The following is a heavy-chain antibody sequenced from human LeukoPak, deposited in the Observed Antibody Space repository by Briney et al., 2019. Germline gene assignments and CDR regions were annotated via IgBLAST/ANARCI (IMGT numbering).Heavy chain of an antibody. Sequence: ASVKVSCKASGYTFTSYGISWVRQAPEQGLEWMGWISAYNGNTNYAQKLQGGVTMTTDTSTSTAYMELRSLRSDDTAVYYCARGCLRSGGSCYAGYWGQGTLVTVSS. J-gene: IGHJ4*02. CDR3: ARGCLRSGGSCYAGY. V-gene: IGHV1-18*01. CDR1: GYTFTSYG. D-gene: IGHD2-15*01. CDR2: ISAYNGNT.